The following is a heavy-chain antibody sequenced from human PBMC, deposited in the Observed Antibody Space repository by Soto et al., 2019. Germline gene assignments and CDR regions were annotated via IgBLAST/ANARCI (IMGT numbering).Heavy chain of an antibody. J-gene: IGHJ6*02. V-gene: IGHV3-74*01. D-gene: IGHD2-15*01. CDR3: ARGGDIVVVVAARDDYYGMDV. Sequence: GGSLRLSCAAAGFTFSSYWMHWVRHAPGKGLVWVSRINRDASTTTYADSVKSPFTISRDNAKNTLYLQMNSLRAEDTAVYYCARGGDIVVVVAARDDYYGMDVWGQGTTVTVTS. CDR1: GFTFSSYW. CDR2: INRDASTT.